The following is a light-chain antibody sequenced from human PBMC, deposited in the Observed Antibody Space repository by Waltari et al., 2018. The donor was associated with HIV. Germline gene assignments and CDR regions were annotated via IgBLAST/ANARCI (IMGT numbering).Light chain of an antibody. CDR3: QVWDSNSDQVV. CDR1: NIGSKR. Sequence: SYVLTQSPSVSLAPGRTARITCGGNNIGSKRVHWYQQKQGQAPVVVIYDDDDRPSGIPGRLSGTTSENRAILTISGVEVGDEADYYCQVWDSNSDQVVFGGGTRLTVL. J-gene: IGLJ2*01. V-gene: IGLV3-21*01. CDR2: DDD.